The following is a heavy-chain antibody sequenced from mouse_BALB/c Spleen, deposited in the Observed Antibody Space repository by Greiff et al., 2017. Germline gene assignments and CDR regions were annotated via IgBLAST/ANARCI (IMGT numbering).Heavy chain of an antibody. Sequence: EVQLVESGGGLVKLGGSLKLSCAAPGFTFSSYYMSWVRQTPEKRLELVAAINSNGGSTYYPDTVKGRFTISRDNAKNTLYLQMSSLKSEDPALYDCARHVGATVVATDWYFDVWGAGTTVTVSS. CDR3: ARHVGATVVATDWYFDV. V-gene: IGHV5-6-2*01. CDR1: GFTFSSYY. J-gene: IGHJ1*01. CDR2: INSNGGST. D-gene: IGHD1-1*01.